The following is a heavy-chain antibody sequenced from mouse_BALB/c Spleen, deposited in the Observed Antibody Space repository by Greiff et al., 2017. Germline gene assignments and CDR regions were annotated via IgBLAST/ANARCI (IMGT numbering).Heavy chain of an antibody. J-gene: IGHJ4*01. CDR3: AREGQRGPYYAMDY. CDR1: GYAFTNYL. CDR2: INPGSGGT. V-gene: IGHV1-54*01. Sequence: QVQLQQSGAELVRPGTSVKVSCKASGYAFTNYLIEWVKQRPGQGLEWIGVINPGSGGTNYNEKFKGKATLTADKSSSTAYMQLSSLTSDDSAVYFGAREGQRGPYYAMDYWGQGTSVTVSS. D-gene: IGHD6-1*01.